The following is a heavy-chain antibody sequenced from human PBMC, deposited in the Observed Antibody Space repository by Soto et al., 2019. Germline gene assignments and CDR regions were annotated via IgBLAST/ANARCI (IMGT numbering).Heavy chain of an antibody. CDR2: IIPILGTA. D-gene: IGHD1-7*01. J-gene: IGHJ5*02. V-gene: IGHV1-69*13. Sequence: SVKVSCKASGGTFSSYAISWVRQAPGQGLEWMGGIIPILGTANYAQKFQGRVTITADESTSTAYMELSSLRSEDTAVYYCARRDITGTLGLGWFDHWGQGTLVTVSS. CDR1: GGTFSSYA. CDR3: ARRDITGTLGLGWFDH.